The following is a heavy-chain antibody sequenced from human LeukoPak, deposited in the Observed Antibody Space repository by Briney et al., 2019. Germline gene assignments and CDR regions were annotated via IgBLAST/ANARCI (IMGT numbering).Heavy chain of an antibody. CDR3: AKDRLLNCRGDCYIFDY. J-gene: IGHJ4*02. D-gene: IGHD2-21*02. Sequence: GGSLRLSCAASGFTFSSYGMTWVRQAPGKGLEWVSYISSSSSTIYYADSVKGRFTISRDNAKNSLYLQVNGLRTEDTAVYYCAKDRLLNCRGDCYIFDYWGQGTVVTVSS. V-gene: IGHV3-48*01. CDR1: GFTFSSYG. CDR2: ISSSSSTI.